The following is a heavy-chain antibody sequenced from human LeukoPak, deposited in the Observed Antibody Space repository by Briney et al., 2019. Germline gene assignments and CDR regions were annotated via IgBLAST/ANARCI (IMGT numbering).Heavy chain of an antibody. V-gene: IGHV3-7*01. J-gene: IGHJ3*02. CDR3: ARDFRSITIFGVVILDALDI. CDR1: GFTFSGYW. CDR2: IKQDGSEK. Sequence: PGGSLRLSCAASGFTFSGYWMSWVRQAPGKGLEWVANIKQDGSEKYYVDSVKGRFTISRDNAKNSLYLQMNSLRAEDTAVYYCARDFRSITIFGVVILDALDIWGQGTMVTVSS. D-gene: IGHD3-3*01.